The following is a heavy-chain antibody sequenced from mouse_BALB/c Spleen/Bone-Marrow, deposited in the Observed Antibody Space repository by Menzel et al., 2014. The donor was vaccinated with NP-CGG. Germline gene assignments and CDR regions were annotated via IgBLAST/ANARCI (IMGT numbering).Heavy chain of an antibody. V-gene: IGHV1-9*01. CDR2: TLPGSGSS. CDR3: ASRGYAMDY. CDR1: GYTFSSYW. J-gene: IGHJ4*01. Sequence: VQLQQSGAELMKHGASVKISCKATGYTFSSYWIEWIKQRPGHGLEWIGETLPGSGSSNYNEKFKGKATFTADTSSNTAYMQLSSLTSEDSAVYYCASRGYAMDYWGQGTSVTVSS.